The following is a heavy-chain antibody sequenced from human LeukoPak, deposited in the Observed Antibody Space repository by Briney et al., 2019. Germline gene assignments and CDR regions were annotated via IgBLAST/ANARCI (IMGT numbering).Heavy chain of an antibody. V-gene: IGHV4-4*09. J-gene: IGHJ3*02. CDR3: ATTTYYYDSSGYHNKAFDI. D-gene: IGHD3-22*01. CDR1: GGSISVYN. CDR2: IYNSGNT. Sequence: SETLSLTCTLSGGSISVYNWSWIREPPGKGLEWIGYIYNSGNTNFNPSLKSRVTISVDTSKNQFSLKLSSVTAADTAVYYCATTTYYYDSSGYHNKAFDIWGLGTMVTVSS.